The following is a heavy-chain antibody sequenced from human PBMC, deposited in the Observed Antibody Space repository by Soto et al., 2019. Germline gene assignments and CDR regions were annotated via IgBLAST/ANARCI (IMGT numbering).Heavy chain of an antibody. V-gene: IGHV4-38-2*02. D-gene: IGHD3-10*01. CDR1: GYSISSGCN. Sequence: NPSDVLSVRCAVSGYSISSGCNWSCIRQPPGKGLEWIGSIYHSGSTYYNPSLKSRVTISVDTSKNQFSLKLSSVTAADTAVYYCARDYGSGSYYDYWGQGTLVTVSS. J-gene: IGHJ4*02. CDR3: ARDYGSGSYYDY. CDR2: IYHSGST.